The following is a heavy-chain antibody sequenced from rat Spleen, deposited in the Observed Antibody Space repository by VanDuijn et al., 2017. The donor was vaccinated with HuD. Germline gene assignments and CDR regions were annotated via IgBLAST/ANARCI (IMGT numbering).Heavy chain of an antibody. J-gene: IGHJ2*01. CDR3: ARHGYNSYFDY. D-gene: IGHD1-9*01. Sequence: EVQLVESGGGLVQPGRSLKVSCAASGFTFSDYNMAWVRQAPKKGLEWVATIIYDGSRTYYRDSVKGRFTISSDNAKSSLYLQMDSLRSEDTATYYCARHGYNSYFDYWGQGVMVTVSS. CDR2: IIYDGSRT. V-gene: IGHV5S10*01. CDR1: GFTFSDYN.